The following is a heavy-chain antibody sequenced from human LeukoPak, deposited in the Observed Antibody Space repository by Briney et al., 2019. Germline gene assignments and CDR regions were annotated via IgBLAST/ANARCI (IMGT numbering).Heavy chain of an antibody. J-gene: IGHJ4*02. D-gene: IGHD5-12*01. CDR3: AREIGYSGYDYGSPFDY. V-gene: IGHV3-23*01. CDR1: ALRFSSFA. Sequence: GGSLRLSCAASALRFSSFAMTWVRQVPGKGLEWVSGIHGSGETTYYADSVKGRFTISRDNSREMLYLQMNSLRAEDTAVYYCAREIGYSGYDYGSPFDYWGQGTLVTVSS. CDR2: IHGSGETT.